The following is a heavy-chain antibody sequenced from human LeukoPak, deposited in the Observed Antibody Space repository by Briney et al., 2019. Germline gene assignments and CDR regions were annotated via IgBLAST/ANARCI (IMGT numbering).Heavy chain of an antibody. CDR3: ARDRFDDSNGYYHSYYYMNV. V-gene: IGHV3-21*01. CDR2: ISGRSSYI. D-gene: IGHD3-22*01. J-gene: IGHJ6*03. CDR1: GFTFSTYS. Sequence: GGSLRLSCAASGFTFSTYSMNWVRQAPGKGLEWVSSISGRSSYIYYADSVKGRFTISRDNTKNSLYLQMNSLRAEDTAVYYCARDRFDDSNGYYHSYYYMNVWGKGTTVTVSS.